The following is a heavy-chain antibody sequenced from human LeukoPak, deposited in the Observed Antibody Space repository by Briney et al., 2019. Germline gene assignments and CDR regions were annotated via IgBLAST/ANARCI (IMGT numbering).Heavy chain of an antibody. CDR2: INGDGSST. Sequence: PGGSLRLSCAASVFTFSSYWVHWVRQAPGRGLVGVSLINGDGSSTSSADSVNGRFTISRDNAKNTLYLQMNSLRAEDTAVYYCARAGCSSTSCYHWFDPWGQGTLVTVSS. V-gene: IGHV3-74*01. D-gene: IGHD2-2*01. J-gene: IGHJ5*02. CDR3: ARAGCSSTSCYHWFDP. CDR1: VFTFSSYW.